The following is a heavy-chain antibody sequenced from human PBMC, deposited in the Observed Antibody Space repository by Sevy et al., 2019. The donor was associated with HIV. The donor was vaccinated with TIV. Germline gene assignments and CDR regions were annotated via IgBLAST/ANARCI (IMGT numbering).Heavy chain of an antibody. CDR2: ISSSSSYI. V-gene: IGHV3-21*01. J-gene: IGHJ6*03. CDR3: ARARAPPYGSGRGPSAYYYYMDV. CDR1: GFTFSSYS. D-gene: IGHD3-10*01. Sequence: GGSLRLSCAASGFTFSSYSMNWVRQAPGKGLEWVSSISSSSSYIYYADSVKGRFTISRDNAKNSLYLQMNSLRAEDTAVYYCARARAPPYGSGRGPSAYYYYMDVWGKGTTVTVSS.